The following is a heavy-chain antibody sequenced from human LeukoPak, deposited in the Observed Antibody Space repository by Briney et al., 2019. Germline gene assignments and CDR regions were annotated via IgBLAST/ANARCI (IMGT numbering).Heavy chain of an antibody. CDR3: ASTKWFIGY. CDR2: ISGSGGST. CDR1: RFTFSNYA. D-gene: IGHD3-22*01. V-gene: IGHV3-23*01. J-gene: IGHJ4*02. Sequence: PGGSLRLSCAASRFTFSNYAMTWVRQAPGKGLEWVSTISGSGGSTYYADSVKGRFTISRDNSKNTLYLQMNSLRAEYTAVYYCASTKWFIGYWGQGTLVSVSS.